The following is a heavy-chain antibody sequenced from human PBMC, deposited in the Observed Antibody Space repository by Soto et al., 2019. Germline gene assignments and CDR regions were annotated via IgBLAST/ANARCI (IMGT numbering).Heavy chain of an antibody. Sequence: PGGSLRLSCAASGFTVSSNYMTWVRQAPGKGLEWVSFIYSGGRTYYADSVTGRFTISRDNSKNTLYLQMNSLRAEDAAVYYCAKDSSGYGIDYWGQGTQV. J-gene: IGHJ4*02. CDR3: AKDSSGYGIDY. CDR2: IYSGGRT. CDR1: GFTVSSNY. V-gene: IGHV3-66*01. D-gene: IGHD5-12*01.